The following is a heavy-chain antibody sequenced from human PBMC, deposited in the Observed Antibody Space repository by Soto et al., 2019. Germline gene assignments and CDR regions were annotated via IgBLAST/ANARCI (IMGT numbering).Heavy chain of an antibody. Sequence: PSETLSLTCTVSGYSISSRSYWACIRQPPGKGPEGIASIDQGGTTFYDPSLKRRITISVDTYNHQFCLKLTSVTAADTAVYYCARVHVIVVAGSSFDYWGHGTLVTVSS. CDR2: IDQGGTT. V-gene: IGHV4-38-2*02. CDR1: GYSISSRSY. J-gene: IGHJ4*01. D-gene: IGHD6-19*01. CDR3: ARVHVIVVAGSSFDY.